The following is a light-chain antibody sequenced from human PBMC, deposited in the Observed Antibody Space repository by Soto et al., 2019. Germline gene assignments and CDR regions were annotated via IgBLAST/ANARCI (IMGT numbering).Light chain of an antibody. CDR2: DAS. CDR3: QQFNNYIT. J-gene: IGKJ5*01. CDR1: QGISSA. Sequence: AIQLTQSPSSLSASVGDRVTITCRASQGISSALAWYQQKPGKAPKLLIYDASRLESGVPSRFSGSGSGTDFTLTISSLQPEDFATYYCQQFNNYITFGQGTRLEIK. V-gene: IGKV1D-13*01.